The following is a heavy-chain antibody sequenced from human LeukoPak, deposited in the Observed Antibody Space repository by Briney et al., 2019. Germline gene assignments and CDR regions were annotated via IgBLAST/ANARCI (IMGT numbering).Heavy chain of an antibody. CDR2: IDYIGST. Sequence: SETLSLTCTVSDGSISSYHWSWIRQPPGKGLEWIGYIDYIGSTNYNPSLKSRVTMSVDTSKNQFSLKMTSVTAADTAAYCCAARSHSYGPFDYWGLGTLVTVSS. D-gene: IGHD5-18*01. CDR3: AARSHSYGPFDY. CDR1: DGSISSYH. J-gene: IGHJ4*02. V-gene: IGHV4-59*01.